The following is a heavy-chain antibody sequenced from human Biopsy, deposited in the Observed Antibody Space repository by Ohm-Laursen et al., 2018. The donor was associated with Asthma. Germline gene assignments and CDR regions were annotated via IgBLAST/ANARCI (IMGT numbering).Heavy chain of an antibody. CDR2: ISWNSVSI. Sequence: SLRLSCTAFGFNFDDYGMNWVRQGPGKGLEWVAGISWNSVSIAYADSVRGRFTISRDNAKTSLYLQMNSLRDGDTPVYFCAKNSRRGSHDPFDIWGQGTMVTVSS. CDR1: GFNFDDYG. V-gene: IGHV3-9*01. CDR3: AKNSRRGSHDPFDI. J-gene: IGHJ3*02. D-gene: IGHD1-26*01.